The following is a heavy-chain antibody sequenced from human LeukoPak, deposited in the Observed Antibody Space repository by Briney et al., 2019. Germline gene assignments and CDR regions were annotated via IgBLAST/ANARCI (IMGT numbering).Heavy chain of an antibody. Sequence: GASVKVSCKASGYTFTSYDINWVRQATGQGLEWMGWMNPNSGNTGYAQKFQGRVTMTRNTSISTAYMELRSLRSDDTAVYYCARGGTVTTYHYFDYWGQGTLVTVSS. CDR1: GYTFTSYD. J-gene: IGHJ4*02. D-gene: IGHD4-17*01. CDR3: ARGGTVTTYHYFDY. V-gene: IGHV1-8*01. CDR2: MNPNSGNT.